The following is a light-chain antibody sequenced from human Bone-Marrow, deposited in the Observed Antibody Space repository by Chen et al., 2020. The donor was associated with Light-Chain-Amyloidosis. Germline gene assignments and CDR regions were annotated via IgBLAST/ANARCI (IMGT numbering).Light chain of an antibody. CDR3: EQAKSFPLT. Sequence: DIQRTQSPSSVSAPVGDTVTITCRASQSIDSRLAWYQQKAGKVPKLLIYNASSLKSGVPSRFSGSGSGTEFTLTISNLQPEDCATYFCEQAKSFPLTFGGGTRVEIK. J-gene: IGKJ4*01. CDR1: QSIDSR. V-gene: IGKV1-12*01. CDR2: NAS.